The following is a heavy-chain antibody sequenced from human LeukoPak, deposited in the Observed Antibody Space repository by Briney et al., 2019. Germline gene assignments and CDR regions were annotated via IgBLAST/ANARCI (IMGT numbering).Heavy chain of an antibody. Sequence: GASVKVSCKASGYTFTSYDINWVRQATGQGLEWMGWMNPNSGNTGYAQKFQGRVTMTRNTSISTAYMELSSLRSEDTAVYYCARGRHAGYMFVIPRRHFDYWGQGTLVTVSS. CDR2: MNPNSGNT. D-gene: IGHD6-13*01. CDR3: ARGRHAGYMFVIPRRHFDY. J-gene: IGHJ4*02. CDR1: GYTFTSYD. V-gene: IGHV1-8*01.